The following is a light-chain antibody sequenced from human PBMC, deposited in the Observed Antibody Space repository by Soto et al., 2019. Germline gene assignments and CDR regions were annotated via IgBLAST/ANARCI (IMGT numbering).Light chain of an antibody. Sequence: IVLTHSPDTLSLSPGVIATLSFRAIHSVTTRLAWYQQKPGQPPRLLISGASVRASGVPVRISGSGSGTDFTLTISRLEPDDFALYYCQQYGGSPITFGLGTRLEI. J-gene: IGKJ5*01. CDR3: QQYGGSPIT. CDR1: HSVTTR. CDR2: GAS. V-gene: IGKV3-20*01.